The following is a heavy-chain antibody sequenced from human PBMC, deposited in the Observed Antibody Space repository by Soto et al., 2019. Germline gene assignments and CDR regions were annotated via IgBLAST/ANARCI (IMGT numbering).Heavy chain of an antibody. J-gene: IGHJ5*02. CDR1: GFNFETHD. CDR3: ARGRSNDFVSSPPPRFDP. V-gene: IGHV3-13*01. Sequence: GGSLRLSCVASGFNFETHDMHWVRQVTGKGLEWVAGIGTLFDRFYPDSVKGRFTISRENAKTSVFLQMNKLRTGDTGIYYCARGRSNDFVSSPPPRFDPRGPGTLDTVST. CDR2: IGTLFDR. D-gene: IGHD1-1*01.